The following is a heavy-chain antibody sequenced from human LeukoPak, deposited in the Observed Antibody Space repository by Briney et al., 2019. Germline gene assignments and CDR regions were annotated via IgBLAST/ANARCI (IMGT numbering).Heavy chain of an antibody. Sequence: GGSLRLSCAASGFTFDDFTMHWVRQPPGKGLEWVSLVSWDGVNTYYSDSVKGRFRISRDNSKNSLYLQMNSLTTEDIAFYYCAKDGREGAFDVWGQGTLVTVSS. V-gene: IGHV3-43*01. D-gene: IGHD1-26*01. J-gene: IGHJ3*01. CDR2: VSWDGVNT. CDR3: AKDGREGAFDV. CDR1: GFTFDDFT.